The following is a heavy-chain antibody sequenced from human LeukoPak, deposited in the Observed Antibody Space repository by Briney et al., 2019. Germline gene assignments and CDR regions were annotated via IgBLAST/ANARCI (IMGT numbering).Heavy chain of an antibody. CDR3: AARNSGLDFDY. CDR2: ISGSDGST. J-gene: IGHJ4*02. V-gene: IGHV3-23*01. Sequence: GGSLRLSCAASGFTFSSSAMSWVRLAPGKGLEWVSGISGSDGSTYYADSVKGRFTISRDNSKNTLYLQMNSLRAEDTAVYYCAARNSGLDFDYWGQGTLVTVSS. CDR1: GFTFSSSA. D-gene: IGHD5-12*01.